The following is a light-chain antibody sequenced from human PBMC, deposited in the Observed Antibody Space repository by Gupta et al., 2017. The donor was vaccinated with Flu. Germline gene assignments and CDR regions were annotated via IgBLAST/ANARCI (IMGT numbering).Light chain of an antibody. CDR3: MQALQTPLT. CDR2: LGS. V-gene: IGKV2-28*01. J-gene: IGKJ4*01. Sequence: DIVMTQSPLSLPVTPGEPASTSCRSSQSLLHSNGYNCLDWYLQKPGQSPQLLIYLGSNRASGVPDRFSGSGSGTDFTLKISRVEAEDVGVYYCMQALQTPLTFGGGTKVDIK. CDR1: QSLLHSNGYNC.